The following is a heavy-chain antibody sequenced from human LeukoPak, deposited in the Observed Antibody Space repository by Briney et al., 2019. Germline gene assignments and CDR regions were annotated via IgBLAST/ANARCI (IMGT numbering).Heavy chain of an antibody. D-gene: IGHD6-19*01. J-gene: IGHJ5*02. V-gene: IGHV4-59*08. Sequence: PSETLSLTCTVSGESISGFYWNWLRQPPGKGLEWIGYIYYSGSTNYNPSLKSRVTISIDTSKIQFSLKLNSVTAADTAVYYCARGHSSGWYSNWFDPWGQGTLVTVSS. CDR1: GESISGFY. CDR2: IYYSGST. CDR3: ARGHSSGWYSNWFDP.